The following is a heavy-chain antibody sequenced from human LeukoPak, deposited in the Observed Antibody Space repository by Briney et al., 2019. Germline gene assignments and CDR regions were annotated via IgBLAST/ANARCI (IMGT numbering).Heavy chain of an antibody. V-gene: IGHV4-4*07. D-gene: IGHD2-15*01. J-gene: IGHJ5*02. Sequence: SETLSLTCTVSDGSISSYYWSWIRQPAGKGLEWIGRIYTSGSTNYNPSLKSRVTMSVDTSKNQFSLMLSSVTAADTAVYYCARDRSLAGSGQLPFDPWGQGTLVTVSS. CDR1: DGSISSYY. CDR2: IYTSGST. CDR3: ARDRSLAGSGQLPFDP.